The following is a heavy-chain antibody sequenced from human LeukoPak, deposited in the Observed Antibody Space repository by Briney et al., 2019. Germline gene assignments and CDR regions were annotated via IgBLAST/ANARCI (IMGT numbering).Heavy chain of an antibody. Sequence: ASVTVSCKSSGYTFSNYVISWVRQAPGQGLEWMGWISAYNGNTNYAQKVQGRVTMTTDTSTSTVHMELRSLISDDTAMYYCARVGSGWSIEYWGQGTLVTVSS. CDR3: ARVGSGWSIEY. V-gene: IGHV1-18*01. CDR2: ISAYNGNT. CDR1: GYTFSNYV. J-gene: IGHJ4*02. D-gene: IGHD6-19*01.